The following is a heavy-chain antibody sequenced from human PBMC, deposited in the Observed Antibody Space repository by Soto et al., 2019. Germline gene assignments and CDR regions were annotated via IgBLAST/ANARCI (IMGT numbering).Heavy chain of an antibody. Sequence: WGSLRLSCAASGFTFSTYWMSWVRQAPGKGLEWVANIKQDGSDKYYVESLKGRFTISRDNAKNSLYLQMSSLRAEDTAVYYCATVGGGGSSHHHDTFDIWGQGTMVTVSS. CDR1: GFTFSTYW. V-gene: IGHV3-7*05. CDR2: IKQDGSDK. J-gene: IGHJ3*02. CDR3: ATVGGGGSSHHHDTFDI. D-gene: IGHD2-15*01.